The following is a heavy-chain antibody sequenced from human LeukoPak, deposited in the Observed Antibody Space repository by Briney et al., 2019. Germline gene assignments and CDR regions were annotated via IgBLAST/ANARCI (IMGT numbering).Heavy chain of an antibody. V-gene: IGHV3-48*03. CDR3: ARDSLHDYGGTGYGYYFDY. Sequence: GGSLRLSCAASGFAFSNYEMIWVRQAPGKEPEWVSYISSSGGLTYYADSVKGRFTVSRDNAKDSLFLHMNSLRVEDTAIYYCARDSLHDYGGTGYGYYFDYWGQGTLVTVPS. D-gene: IGHD4/OR15-4a*01. CDR2: ISSSGGLT. CDR1: GFAFSNYE. J-gene: IGHJ4*02.